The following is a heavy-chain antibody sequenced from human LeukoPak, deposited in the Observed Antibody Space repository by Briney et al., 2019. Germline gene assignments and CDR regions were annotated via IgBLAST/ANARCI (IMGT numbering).Heavy chain of an antibody. CDR1: GGSISSSSYY. Sequence: PSETLSLTCTVSGGSISSSSYYWGWIRQPPGKGLEWLGSIYYSGSTYYNPSRKSRVTISVDTSKNQFSLKLTSVTAADTAVYYCARTRYYYNSRSYGAPYYFDYWGQGTLVTVSS. CDR3: ARTRYYYNSRSYGAPYYFDY. J-gene: IGHJ4*02. V-gene: IGHV4-39*01. CDR2: IYYSGST. D-gene: IGHD3-10*01.